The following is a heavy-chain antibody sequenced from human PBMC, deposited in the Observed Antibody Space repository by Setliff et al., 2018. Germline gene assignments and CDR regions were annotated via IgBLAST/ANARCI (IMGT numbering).Heavy chain of an antibody. D-gene: IGHD4-17*01. J-gene: IGHJ5*01. CDR1: GGSISSYY. CDR2: IYYSGST. V-gene: IGHV4-59*12. Sequence: PSETLSLTCIVSGGSISSYYWSWIRQPPGKGLEWIGYIYYSGSTNYNPSLKSRVTISVDTSNSQFFLRLNSVTAADTAVYYCARTVTNGFYPDSWGQGTLVTVSS. CDR3: ARTVTNGFYPDS.